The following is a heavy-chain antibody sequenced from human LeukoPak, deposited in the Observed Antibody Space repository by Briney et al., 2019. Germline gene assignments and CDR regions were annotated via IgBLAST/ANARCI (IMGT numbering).Heavy chain of an antibody. CDR3: AKVGRSKYYDYVWGSYRSPTYYFDY. Sequence: PGGSLRLSCAASGFTFDGYGMSWVRQAPGRGLEGVSAISGSGGSTYYADSVKGRFTISRDNSKNTLYLQMNSLRAEDTAVYYCAKVGRSKYYDYVWGSYRSPTYYFDYWGQGTLVTVSS. J-gene: IGHJ4*02. D-gene: IGHD3-16*02. CDR1: GFTFDGYG. CDR2: ISGSGGST. V-gene: IGHV3-23*01.